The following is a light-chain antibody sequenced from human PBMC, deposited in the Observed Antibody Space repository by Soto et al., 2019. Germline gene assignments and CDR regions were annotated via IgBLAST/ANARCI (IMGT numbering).Light chain of an antibody. CDR1: QSISSW. V-gene: IGKV1-5*01. CDR3: QQYNSYRT. J-gene: IGKJ1*01. CDR2: DAS. Sequence: DIQMTLSPSTLSASVGDRVTITCRASQSISSWLAWYQQKPGKAPKLLIYDASSLESGVPSRFSGSGSGTEFTLTISSLQPDDFATYYCQQYNSYRTFGQGTKVEIK.